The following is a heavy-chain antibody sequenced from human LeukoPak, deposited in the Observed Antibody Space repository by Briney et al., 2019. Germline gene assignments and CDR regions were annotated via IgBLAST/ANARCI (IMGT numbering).Heavy chain of an antibody. D-gene: IGHD3-9*01. V-gene: IGHV3-23*01. J-gene: IGHJ6*02. Sequence: GGSLRLSCAASGFTFSSYAMSWVRQAPGKGLEWVSAISGSGGSTYYADSVKGRFTISRDNSKNTLYLQMNSLRAEDTAVYYCASCLYDILTGYYYGMDVWGHGTTVTVSS. CDR2: ISGSGGST. CDR3: ASCLYDILTGYYYGMDV. CDR1: GFTFSSYA.